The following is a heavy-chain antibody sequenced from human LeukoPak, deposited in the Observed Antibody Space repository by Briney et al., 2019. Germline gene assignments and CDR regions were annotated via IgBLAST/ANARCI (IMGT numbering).Heavy chain of an antibody. Sequence: ASVKVSCKASGYTFTSYGISWVRQAPGQGLEWMGWISAYNGNTNYAQKLQGRVTMTTDTSTSTAYMELRSLRSDDTAVYCCARAVSSSSSLSYYYYMDVWGKGTTVTVSS. D-gene: IGHD6-6*01. CDR3: ARAVSSSSSLSYYYYMDV. V-gene: IGHV1-18*01. CDR2: ISAYNGNT. CDR1: GYTFTSYG. J-gene: IGHJ6*03.